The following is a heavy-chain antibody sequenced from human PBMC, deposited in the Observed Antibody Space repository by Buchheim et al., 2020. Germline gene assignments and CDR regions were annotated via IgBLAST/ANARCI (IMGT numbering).Heavy chain of an antibody. Sequence: QVQLVQSGAEVKKPGSSVKVSCKASGGTFSSYTISWVRQAPGQGLEWMGRIIPILGIANYAQKFQGRVTITADKSTSTAYMELRSLKSDDTAVYYCARGLPLTSFDYWGQGTL. J-gene: IGHJ4*02. CDR3: ARGLPLTSFDY. CDR1: GGTFSSYT. CDR2: IIPILGIA. V-gene: IGHV1-69*02. D-gene: IGHD3-16*01.